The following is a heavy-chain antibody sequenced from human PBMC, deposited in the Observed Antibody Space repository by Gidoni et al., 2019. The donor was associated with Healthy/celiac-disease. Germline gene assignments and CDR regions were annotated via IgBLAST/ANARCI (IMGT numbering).Heavy chain of an antibody. J-gene: IGHJ6*02. CDR1: GYTFTGYY. D-gene: IGHD1-26*01. CDR2: INPNSGGT. CDR3: ARDGEFSGSRRGSTEYYGMDV. V-gene: IGHV1-2*04. Sequence: QVQLVQSGAEVKKPGASVKVSCKASGYTFTGYYMHWVRQAPGQGLEWMGWINPNSGGTNYAQKFQGWVTMTRDTSISTAYMELSRLRSDDTAVYYCARDGEFSGSRRGSTEYYGMDVWGQGTTVTVSS.